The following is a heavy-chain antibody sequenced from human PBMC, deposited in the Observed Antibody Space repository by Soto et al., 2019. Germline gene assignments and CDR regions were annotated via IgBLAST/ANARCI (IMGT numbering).Heavy chain of an antibody. J-gene: IGHJ4*02. V-gene: IGHV3-74*01. Sequence: PGGSLRLSCAASGFTFSSHWMHWVRQAPGKGLEWVSHIGPDGSSTRDADSVQGRFTISRDNARNTLYLHMNSLRDEDTAVYYCARDNNWSYGYWGQGILVTVSS. D-gene: IGHD1-1*01. CDR2: IGPDGSST. CDR1: GFTFSSHW. CDR3: ARDNNWSYGY.